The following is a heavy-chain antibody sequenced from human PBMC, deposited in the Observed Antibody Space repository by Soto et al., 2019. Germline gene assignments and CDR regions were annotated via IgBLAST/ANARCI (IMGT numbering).Heavy chain of an antibody. Sequence: EVQLVESGGGLVQPGGSLRLSCAASGFTFSSYWMSWVRQAPGKGLEWVANIKQDGSEKYYVDSVKGRFTISRDNAKNSLYLQMNSLRAEDMAVYYCARSFTTVTTRAYGMDVWGQGTTVTVSS. CDR1: GFTFSSYW. CDR2: IKQDGSEK. V-gene: IGHV3-7*01. CDR3: ARSFTTVTTRAYGMDV. D-gene: IGHD4-17*01. J-gene: IGHJ6*02.